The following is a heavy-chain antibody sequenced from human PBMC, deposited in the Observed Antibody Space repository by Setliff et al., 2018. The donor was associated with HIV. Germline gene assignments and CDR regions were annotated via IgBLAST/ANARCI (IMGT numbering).Heavy chain of an antibody. D-gene: IGHD3-3*01. Sequence: PSETLSLTCTVSGGSISSGGYYWSWIRQHPGKGLEWIGYIYYSGSTYYNPSLKSRVTISVDTSKNQFSLKLSSVTAADTAVYYCARADDFWSGYIPYWGQGTLVTVSS. CDR1: GGSISSGGYY. CDR2: IYYSGST. J-gene: IGHJ4*02. V-gene: IGHV4-31*03. CDR3: ARADDFWSGYIPY.